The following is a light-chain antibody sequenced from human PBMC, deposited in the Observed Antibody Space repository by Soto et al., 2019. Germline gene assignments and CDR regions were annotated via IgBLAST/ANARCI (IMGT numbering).Light chain of an antibody. CDR1: SSDIGAYNY. CDR3: SSYAGSNNLV. V-gene: IGLV2-8*01. J-gene: IGLJ2*01. CDR2: EVN. Sequence: QSALTQSPSSSGSPLQSVTISCTGTSSDIGAYNYVSWYQQHPGKAPKLIIYEVNKRPSGVPHRLSGSKSGNTASLTVSGLQAEDEADYYCSSYAGSNNLVFGGGTKVTVL.